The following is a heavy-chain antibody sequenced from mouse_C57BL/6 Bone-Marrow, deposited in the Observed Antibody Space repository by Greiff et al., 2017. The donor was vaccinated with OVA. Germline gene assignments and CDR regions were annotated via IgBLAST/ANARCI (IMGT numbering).Heavy chain of an antibody. CDR1: GYTFTSYW. CDR3: ARRSIPFAY. J-gene: IGHJ3*01. V-gene: IGHV1-61*01. CDR2: IYPSDSET. D-gene: IGHD2-10*02. Sequence: VQLQQPGAELVRPGSSVKLSCKASGYTFTSYWMDWVKQRPGQGLEWIGNIYPSDSETPYNQKFKDKATLTVDKSSRTAYMQLSSLTSEDSAVYYCARRSIPFAYWGQGTLVTVSA.